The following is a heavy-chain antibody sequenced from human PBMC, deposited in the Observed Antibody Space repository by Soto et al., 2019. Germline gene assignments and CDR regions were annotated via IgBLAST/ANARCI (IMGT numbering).Heavy chain of an antibody. D-gene: IGHD1-26*01. CDR3: ARVGTGEKVSYRAVGATETYYGMDV. CDR1: GGTFSSYA. Sequence: SVKVSCKASGGTFSSYAISWGRQAPGQGLEWIGGIIPIFGTANYAQKFQGRVTITADKSTSTAYMELSSLRSEDTAVCYCARVGTGEKVSYRAVGATETYYGMDVCGQGTTVTVYS. J-gene: IGHJ6*02. V-gene: IGHV1-69*06. CDR2: IIPIFGTA.